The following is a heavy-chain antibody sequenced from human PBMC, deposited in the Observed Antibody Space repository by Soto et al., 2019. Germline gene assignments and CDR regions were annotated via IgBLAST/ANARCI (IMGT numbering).Heavy chain of an antibody. CDR3: ARERGDYGDYGRDYFDY. Sequence: GGSLRLSCAASGFTFSSYAMHWVRQAPGKGLEYVSAISSNGGSTYYANSVKGRFTISRDNSKNTLYLQMGSLRAEDMAVYYCARERGDYGDYGRDYFDYWGQGTLVTVSS. J-gene: IGHJ4*02. CDR2: ISSNGGST. V-gene: IGHV3-64*01. D-gene: IGHD4-17*01. CDR1: GFTFSSYA.